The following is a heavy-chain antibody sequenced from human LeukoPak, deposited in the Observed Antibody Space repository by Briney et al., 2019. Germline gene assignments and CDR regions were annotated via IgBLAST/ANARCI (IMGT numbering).Heavy chain of an antibody. CDR1: GFTFSNYW. Sequence: GGSLRLSCAASGFTFSNYWMSWVRQALGKGLEWVAHIKSDGSETYYVDSVKGRFTISRDNAKNSLYLPMNSLRAEDTAIYYCARNSKYSFDIWGQGTMVTVSS. CDR2: IKSDGSET. J-gene: IGHJ3*02. D-gene: IGHD4-11*01. CDR3: ARNSKYSFDI. V-gene: IGHV3-7*04.